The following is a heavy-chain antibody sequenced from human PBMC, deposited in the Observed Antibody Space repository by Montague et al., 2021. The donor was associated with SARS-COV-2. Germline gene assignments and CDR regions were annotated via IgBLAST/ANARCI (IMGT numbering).Heavy chain of an antibody. V-gene: IGHV3-23*01. Sequence: XLRLSCATSGCTFSNSAMNWVRQAPGKGLEWVSGSSGSDGGTHYADSVKGRFTISRDNSKNVLYLQMNSLRAEDTALYYCAKDSYYYGLGYGMDVWGQGTTVTVSS. CDR3: AKDSYYYGLGYGMDV. D-gene: IGHD3-10*01. J-gene: IGHJ6*02. CDR1: GCTFSNSA. CDR2: SSGSDGGT.